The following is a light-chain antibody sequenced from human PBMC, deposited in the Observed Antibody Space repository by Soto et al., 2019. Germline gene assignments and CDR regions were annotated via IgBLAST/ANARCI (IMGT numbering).Light chain of an antibody. V-gene: IGKV3-20*01. Sequence: GVLTLSPGARAILSWRASQSVSSTYLAWYQQKPGQAPRLLIYGASTRATGIPDRFSGSGSGTDFTLTISRLEPDDFAVYYCQQYGSSPRTFGQGTKVDIK. CDR1: QSVSSTY. CDR2: GAS. J-gene: IGKJ1*01. CDR3: QQYGSSPRT.